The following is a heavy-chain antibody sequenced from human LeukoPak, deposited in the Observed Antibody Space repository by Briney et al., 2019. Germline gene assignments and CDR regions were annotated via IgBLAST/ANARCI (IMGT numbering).Heavy chain of an antibody. V-gene: IGHV3-43D*03. J-gene: IGHJ3*01. D-gene: IGHD3-10*01. CDR3: ARGSGSYPYDAFNV. CDR1: GFNFDDFA. Sequence: GGSLRLSCAGSGFNFDDFAMHWVHQAPGKGLEWVSLNSWDGGGTYYADSVKGRFTISRDNSKDSLYLQMNSLRDGDTALYYCARGSGSYPYDAFNVWGQGTMVTVSS. CDR2: NSWDGGGT.